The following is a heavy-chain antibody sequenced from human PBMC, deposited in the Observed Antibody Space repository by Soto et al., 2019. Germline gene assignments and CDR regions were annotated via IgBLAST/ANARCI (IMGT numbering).Heavy chain of an antibody. CDR3: ARATPRGSYVPR. J-gene: IGHJ1*01. Sequence: QVQLVQSGAEVKKPGASVKVSCKASGYTFTSYYMHWVRQAPGQGLEWMGIINPSGGSTSYAQKFQGRGTMTRDTSTSTGYMELSSLRSEDTAVSYCARATPRGSYVPRWGQGTLVTVSS. V-gene: IGHV1-46*01. CDR1: GYTFTSYY. D-gene: IGHD1-26*01. CDR2: INPSGGST.